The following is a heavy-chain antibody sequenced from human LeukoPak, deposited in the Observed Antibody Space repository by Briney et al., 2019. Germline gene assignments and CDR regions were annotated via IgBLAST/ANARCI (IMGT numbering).Heavy chain of an antibody. V-gene: IGHV1-2*02. J-gene: IGHJ4*02. D-gene: IGHD3-3*01. CDR1: GFTSTDYY. CDR3: ARKIVNFWSGLGY. CDR2: INPKSGGT. Sequence: GASVKVSCRASGFTSTDYYMHWVRQAPGQGLEWMGWINPKSGGTNYAQKFQGRVTMTRDTSISTAYMELSRLRSDDTAVYYCARKIVNFWSGLGYWGQGTLVTVSP.